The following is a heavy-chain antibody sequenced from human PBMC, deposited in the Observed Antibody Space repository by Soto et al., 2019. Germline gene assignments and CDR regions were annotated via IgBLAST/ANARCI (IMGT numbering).Heavy chain of an antibody. CDR1: GFTFSSYA. Sequence: EVQLLESGGGLVQPGGSLSLSCAASGFTFSSYAMSWVRQAPGKGLEWGSAISGSGGSTYYADSVKGRFTISRDNSKNTLYLHMNSLRAEDNFVYYCAKRQLDSDYWCHGSLITVSS. CDR2: ISGSGGST. J-gene: IGHJ4*01. V-gene: IGHV3-23*01. D-gene: IGHD6-6*01. CDR3: AKRQLDSDY.